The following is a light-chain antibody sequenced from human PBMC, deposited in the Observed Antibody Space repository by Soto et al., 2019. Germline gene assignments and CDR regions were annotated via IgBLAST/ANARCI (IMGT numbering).Light chain of an antibody. CDR1: SSDVGAYNH. Sequence: QSALTQPASVSGSPGQSITISCTGTSSDVGAYNHVSWYQQHPGKAPKLIISEVSNRPSGVSNRFSGSKSGNTASLTISVLQAEDEADYYCSSYTTRSTLVFGGGTQLTVL. J-gene: IGLJ2*01. V-gene: IGLV2-14*01. CDR2: EVS. CDR3: SSYTTRSTLV.